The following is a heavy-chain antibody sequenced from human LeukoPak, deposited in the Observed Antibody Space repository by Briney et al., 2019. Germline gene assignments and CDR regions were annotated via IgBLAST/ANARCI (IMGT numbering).Heavy chain of an antibody. CDR3: ARGGVGANTAFDI. V-gene: IGHV3-7*03. J-gene: IGHJ3*02. Sequence: GGSLRLSCAASGFTFSSFWMSWVRQAPGKGLEWVANIKQDGSGRSYVDSMKGRFTISRDSAKNSLYLQMNSLRAEDTAVYYCARGGVGANTAFDIWGQGTMVTVSS. CDR1: GFTFSSFW. D-gene: IGHD1-26*01. CDR2: IKQDGSGR.